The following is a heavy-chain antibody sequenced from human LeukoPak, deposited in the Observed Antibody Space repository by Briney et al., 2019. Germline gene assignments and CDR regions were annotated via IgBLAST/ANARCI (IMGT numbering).Heavy chain of an antibody. Sequence: ASVKVSCKASGYTFTNYGISWVRQAPGQGLEWMGWISPYNGNTNYAQKLQGRVTMSTDTSTSTAYMDLRSLRSDDTAVYYCARDLVVGASDVWGQGTSVTVSS. V-gene: IGHV1-18*01. CDR3: ARDLVVGASDV. D-gene: IGHD2-2*01. CDR2: ISPYNGNT. CDR1: GYTFTNYG. J-gene: IGHJ6*02.